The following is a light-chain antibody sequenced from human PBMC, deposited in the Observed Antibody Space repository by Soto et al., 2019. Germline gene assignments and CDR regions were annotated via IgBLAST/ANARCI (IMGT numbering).Light chain of an antibody. V-gene: IGLV2-8*01. CDR1: SSDVGGYNY. CDR3: SSYAGSNSVL. CDR2: EVN. J-gene: IGLJ2*01. Sequence: QSALTQPPSASGSPGQTVTISCTGTSSDVGGYNYVSWYQQHPGEAPKLIIYEVNKWPSGVPDRFSGSKSGNTASLTVSGLQAEDAADYYCSSYAGSNSVLFGGGTKLTVL.